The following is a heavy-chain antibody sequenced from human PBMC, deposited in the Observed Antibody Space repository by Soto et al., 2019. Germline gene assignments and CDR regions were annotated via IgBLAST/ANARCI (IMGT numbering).Heavy chain of an antibody. D-gene: IGHD4-17*01. CDR3: ATWVDYGDFEGFDF. CDR2: VDPNGGGS. V-gene: IGHV1-2*04. J-gene: IGHJ4*02. CDR1: GYSLTDYT. Sequence: VKVSCKTSGYSLTDYTLHWVRQAPGQGLEWMGWVDPNGGGSNSAQKFQGSVTMTWDTSITTAYLDLTRLTTNDTATYFCATWVDYGDFEGFDFWGQGTLVTAS.